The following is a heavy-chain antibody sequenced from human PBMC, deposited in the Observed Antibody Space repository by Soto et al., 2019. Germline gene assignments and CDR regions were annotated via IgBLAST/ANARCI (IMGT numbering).Heavy chain of an antibody. J-gene: IGHJ4*02. D-gene: IGHD6-13*01. CDR2: INANNGNT. CDR3: ARAPSWYIFDY. Sequence: GASVKVSCKASGYIFTNYDINWVRQATGQRLEYMGWINANNGNTDYVQKFKGRVTITRDTSVSTAYMELSSLRSEDTAVYYCARAPSWYIFDYWGQGTLVTVSS. CDR1: GYIFTNYD. V-gene: IGHV1-8*01.